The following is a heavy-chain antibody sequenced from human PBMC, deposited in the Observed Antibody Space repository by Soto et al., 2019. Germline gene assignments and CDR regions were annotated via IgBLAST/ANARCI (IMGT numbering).Heavy chain of an antibody. V-gene: IGHV3-30-3*01. CDR2: ISYDGSNK. Sequence: GGSLRLSCAASGFTFSSYAMHWVRQAPGKGLEWVAVISYDGSNKYYADSVKGRFTISRDNSKNTLYLQMNSLRAEDTAVYYCARDDIRYNWNYVPTPPDYWGQGTLVTVSS. CDR3: ARDDIRYNWNYVPTPPDY. CDR1: GFTFSSYA. J-gene: IGHJ4*02. D-gene: IGHD1-7*01.